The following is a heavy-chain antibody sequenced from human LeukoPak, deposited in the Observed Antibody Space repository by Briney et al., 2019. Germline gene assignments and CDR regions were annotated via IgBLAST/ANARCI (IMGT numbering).Heavy chain of an antibody. CDR3: AKEEYYYDSSGYYSVFDY. V-gene: IGHV3-23*01. Sequence: GGSLRLSCAASGFTFSSYSMSWVRQAPGKGLEWVSAICGSGGSTYYADSVKGRFTISRDNSKNTLYLQMNSLTAEDTAVYYCAKEEYYYDSSGYYSVFDYWGQGTLVTVSS. D-gene: IGHD3-22*01. CDR1: GFTFSSYS. CDR2: ICGSGGST. J-gene: IGHJ4*02.